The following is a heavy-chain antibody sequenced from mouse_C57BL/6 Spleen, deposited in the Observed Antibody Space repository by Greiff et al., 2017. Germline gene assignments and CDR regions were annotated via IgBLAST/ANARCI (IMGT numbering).Heavy chain of an antibody. CDR3: TRSDSSGYPWFAY. CDR2: IDPEPGGT. J-gene: IGHJ3*01. Sequence: QVQLQQSGAELVRPGASVTLSCKASGYTFTDYEMHWVKQTPVHGLEWIGAIDPEPGGTAYNQKFKGKAILTADKSSSTAYMELRSLTSEYSAVYYCTRSDSSGYPWFAYWGQGTLVTVSA. V-gene: IGHV1-15*01. D-gene: IGHD3-2*02. CDR1: GYTFTDYE.